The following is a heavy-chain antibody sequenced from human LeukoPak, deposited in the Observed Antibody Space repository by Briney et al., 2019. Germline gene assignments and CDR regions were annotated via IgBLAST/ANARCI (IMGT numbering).Heavy chain of an antibody. CDR1: GGSFSGYY. D-gene: IGHD5-18*01. Sequence: SETLSLTCAVYGGSFSGYYWSWIRQPPGKGLEWIGYIYYSGRTNYNPSLKSRVTISVDTSENQFSLTLSSVTAADTAVYYCARGQKYRNGYTVTELGSGYFDYWGQGTLVTVSS. CDR2: IYYSGRT. V-gene: IGHV4-59*01. CDR3: ARGQKYRNGYTVTELGSGYFDY. J-gene: IGHJ4*02.